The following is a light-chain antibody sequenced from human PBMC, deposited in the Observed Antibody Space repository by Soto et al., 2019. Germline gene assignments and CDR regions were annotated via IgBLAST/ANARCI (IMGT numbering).Light chain of an antibody. CDR2: DVS. J-gene: IGLJ1*01. Sequence: QSALTQPPSASGSPGQSVTISCTGTSSDLGGYNYVSWYQQHPGKAPKVIIYDVSKRPSGVPDRLSGSKSGNTASLTVSGLQAEDEADYYCTSYAVINNLFFGTGTKVTVL. CDR1: SSDLGGYNY. CDR3: TSYAVINNLF. V-gene: IGLV2-8*01.